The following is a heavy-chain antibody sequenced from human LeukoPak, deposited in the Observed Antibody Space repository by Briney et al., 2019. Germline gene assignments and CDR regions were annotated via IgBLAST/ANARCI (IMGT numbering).Heavy chain of an antibody. V-gene: IGHV3-30*01. J-gene: IGHJ4*02. CDR3: ASYSSPDFDY. CDR2: ISYDGSNK. CDR1: GFTFSSYA. Sequence: GRSLRLSCAASGFTFSSYAMHWVRQAPGKGLEWVAVISYDGSNKYYADSVKGRFTISRDNSKNTLYLQMNSLRAEDTAVYYCASYSSPDFDYRGQGTLVTVSS. D-gene: IGHD2-21*01.